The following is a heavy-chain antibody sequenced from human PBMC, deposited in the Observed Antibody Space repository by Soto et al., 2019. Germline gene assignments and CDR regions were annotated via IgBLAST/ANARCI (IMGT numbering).Heavy chain of an antibody. V-gene: IGHV3-74*01. D-gene: IGHD5-18*01. Sequence: GGSLRLSCAASGFTFSSYWMHWVRQAPGKGLVWVSRINSDGSSTSYADSVKGRFTISRDNAKNTLYLQMNSLRAVVLVVFYCARDRGYSYGLFDYWGQGTLVTVSS. CDR1: GFTFSSYW. J-gene: IGHJ4*02. CDR3: ARDRGYSYGLFDY. CDR2: INSDGSST.